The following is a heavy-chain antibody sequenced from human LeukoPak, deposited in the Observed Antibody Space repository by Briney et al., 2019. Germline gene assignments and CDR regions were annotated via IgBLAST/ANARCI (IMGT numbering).Heavy chain of an antibody. CDR3: AKATLATTYFDS. CDR2: ISGRGDTI. CDR1: GFTFSTYA. D-gene: IGHD5-24*01. Sequence: PGGSLRLSCAASGFTFSTYAMSWVRQAPGMGLEGVSAISGRGDTIFYADSVKGRFTVSRDNSKNTLYLQVNSLRAEDTAVYYCAKATLATTYFDSWGQGTLVTVSS. J-gene: IGHJ4*02. V-gene: IGHV3-23*01.